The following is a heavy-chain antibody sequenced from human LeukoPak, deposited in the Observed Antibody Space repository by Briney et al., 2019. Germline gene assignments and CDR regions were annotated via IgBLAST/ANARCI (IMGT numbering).Heavy chain of an antibody. CDR1: GGSISSDN. CDR3: ARGGWYPESFQH. D-gene: IGHD6-19*01. J-gene: IGHJ1*01. V-gene: IGHV4-59*01. CDR2: IYYRGST. Sequence: PSETLSLTCTVSGGSISSDNWNWSRQPPGKGLEWIGYIYYRGSTNYNPSLESRVTISVDTSKNQFSLKLSSVTAADTAVYYCARGGWYPESFQHWGQGALVTVSS.